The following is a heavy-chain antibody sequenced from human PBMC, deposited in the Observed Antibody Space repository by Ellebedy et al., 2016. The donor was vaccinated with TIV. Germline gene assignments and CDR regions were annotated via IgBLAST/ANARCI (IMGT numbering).Heavy chain of an antibody. Sequence: GESLKISXAASGFTFSSYWMHWVRQAPGKGLVWVSRINSDGTSLSYADSVQGRFTISRDNAKNTAYLQMNSLRAEDTAVYYCARAVWNYYDSSGSGYWGQGTLVTVSS. V-gene: IGHV3-74*01. CDR3: ARAVWNYYDSSGSGY. D-gene: IGHD3-22*01. CDR1: GFTFSSYW. J-gene: IGHJ4*02. CDR2: INSDGTSL.